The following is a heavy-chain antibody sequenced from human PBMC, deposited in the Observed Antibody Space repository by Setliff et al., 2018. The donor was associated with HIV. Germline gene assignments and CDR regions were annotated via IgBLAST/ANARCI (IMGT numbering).Heavy chain of an antibody. Sequence: WETLSLTCTVSGGSISSRSYFWGWIRQPPGKGLEWIGSIYYSGSTHYNPSLKSRVTISVDMSKNQYSLKLSSVTAADTAVYYCARLAASIAARRRFDYWGQGTLVTVSS. D-gene: IGHD6-6*01. CDR3: ARLAASIAARRRFDY. V-gene: IGHV4-39*01. CDR1: GGSISSRSYF. CDR2: IYYSGST. J-gene: IGHJ4*02.